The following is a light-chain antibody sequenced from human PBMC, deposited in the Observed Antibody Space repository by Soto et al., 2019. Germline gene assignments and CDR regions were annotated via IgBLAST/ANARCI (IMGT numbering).Light chain of an antibody. Sequence: EIVMTQSPATLSVSPGERATLSCRASQSVSNNLAWYQKKPGQAPRLLIYGASTSATGIPARFSGSGSGTKFTLTISSLQSEDFACYFCQQYNNWWTFGQGTRVDIK. CDR1: QSVSNN. J-gene: IGKJ1*01. CDR2: GAS. V-gene: IGKV3-15*01. CDR3: QQYNNWWT.